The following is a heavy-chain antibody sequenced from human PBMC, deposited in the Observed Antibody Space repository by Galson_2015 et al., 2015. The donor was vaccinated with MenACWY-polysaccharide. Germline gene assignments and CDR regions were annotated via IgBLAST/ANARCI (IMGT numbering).Heavy chain of an antibody. J-gene: IGHJ6*03. Sequence: SLRLSCTASGLTFSSYWMHWVRHAPGKGLVWVSRINMDGSSTSYADSVKGRFTISRDKAKNTLYLQMNSLRAEDTAVYSCARDLQDLEWPNYYYSYYMDVWGKGTTVTVFS. CDR2: INMDGSST. CDR1: GLTFSSYW. V-gene: IGHV3-74*01. D-gene: IGHD3-3*01. CDR3: ARDLQDLEWPNYYYSYYMDV.